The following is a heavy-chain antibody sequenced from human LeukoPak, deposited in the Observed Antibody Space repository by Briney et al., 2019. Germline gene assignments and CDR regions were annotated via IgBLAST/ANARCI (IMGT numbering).Heavy chain of an antibody. CDR1: GFTVSSNY. D-gene: IGHD6-6*01. V-gene: IGHV3-66*02. J-gene: IGHJ4*02. CDR2: IYSGGST. CDR3: ATDPYSSSQAFHY. Sequence: GGSLRLSCAASGFTVSSNYMSWVRQAPGKGLEWVSVIYSGGSTYYADSVKGRFTISRDNSKNTLYLQMNSLRAEDTAVYYCATDPYSSSQAFHYWGQGTLVTVSS.